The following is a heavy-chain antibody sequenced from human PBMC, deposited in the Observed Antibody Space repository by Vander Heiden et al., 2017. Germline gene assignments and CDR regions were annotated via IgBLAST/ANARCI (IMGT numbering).Heavy chain of an antibody. CDR1: GFTFSSYG. CDR3: AKESVTGTPFDY. V-gene: IGHV3-30*18. D-gene: IGHD2-21*02. Sequence: QVQLVESGGGVVQPGRSLRLSCAASGFTFSSYGMHWVPQAPGKGLEWVAVISYDGSNKYYADSVKGRFTISRDNSKNTLYLQMNSLRAEDTAVYYCAKESVTGTPFDYWGQGTLVTVSS. J-gene: IGHJ4*02. CDR2: ISYDGSNK.